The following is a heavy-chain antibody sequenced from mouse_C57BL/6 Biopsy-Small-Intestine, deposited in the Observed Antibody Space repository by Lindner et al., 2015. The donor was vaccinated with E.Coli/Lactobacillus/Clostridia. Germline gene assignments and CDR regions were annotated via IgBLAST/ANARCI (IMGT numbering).Heavy chain of an antibody. CDR3: AGGYGSSLYAMDY. Sequence: VQLQESGAELMKPGASVKLSCRATGYTFTGYWIEWVKQRPGHGLEWIGQILPGSGGTYYNEKFKGKATFTADTSSNTAFMQLSSLTTEDSAIYYCAGGYGSSLYAMDYWGQGTSVTVSS. J-gene: IGHJ4*01. CDR1: GYTFTGYW. CDR2: ILPGSGGT. V-gene: IGHV1-9*01. D-gene: IGHD1-1*01.